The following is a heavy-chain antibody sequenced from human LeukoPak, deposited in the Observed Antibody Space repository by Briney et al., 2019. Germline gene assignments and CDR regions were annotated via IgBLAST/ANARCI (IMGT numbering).Heavy chain of an antibody. CDR2: IRYDGSDK. D-gene: IGHD1-26*01. CDR3: AKRGGSFIGYFDY. J-gene: IGHJ4*02. V-gene: IGHV3-30*02. Sequence: PGGSLRLSCAASGFTFSTYDMRWVRQAPGKGLEWVAFIRYDGSDKYYADSVKGRFTISRDNSKNTLYLQMNSLRAEDTAVFYCAKRGGSFIGYFDYWGQGTLVTVSS. CDR1: GFTFSTYD.